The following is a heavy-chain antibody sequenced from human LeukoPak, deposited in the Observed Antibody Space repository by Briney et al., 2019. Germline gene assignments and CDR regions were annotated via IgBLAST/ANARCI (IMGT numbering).Heavy chain of an antibody. J-gene: IGHJ4*02. V-gene: IGHV4-38-2*01. CDR1: GYSIRSGSY. D-gene: IGHD4-17*01. Sequence: PSETLSLTCDVSGYSIRSGSYWGWIRQPPGKGLEWIGCMFHSGDTYHNPSLKRRVTISADTFKNQFSLKLTSVTAADTAVYYCAKVGAYGDYARHDYWGQGTLVTVSS. CDR3: AKVGAYGDYARHDY. CDR2: MFHSGDT.